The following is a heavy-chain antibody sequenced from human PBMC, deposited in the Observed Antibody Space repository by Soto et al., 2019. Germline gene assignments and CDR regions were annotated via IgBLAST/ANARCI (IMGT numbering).Heavy chain of an antibody. D-gene: IGHD2-15*01. CDR2: INSDGSVS. CDR3: ARGDCVGGTCYSLAGCFYCYMDV. V-gene: IGHV3-74*01. J-gene: IGHJ6*03. CDR1: GFTFSNYW. Sequence: EVQLVESGGGLVQPGGSLRLSCVASGFTFSNYWMYWVRQAPGEGLVWVSRINSDGSVSSYADSVKGRRTISRDNVNNTLYLQMVSLRAEDTAVYYCARGDCVGGTCYSLAGCFYCYMDVWGKGTTVTVFS.